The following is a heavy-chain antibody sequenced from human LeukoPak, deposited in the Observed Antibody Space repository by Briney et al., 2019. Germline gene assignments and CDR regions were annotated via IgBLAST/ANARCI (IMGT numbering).Heavy chain of an antibody. D-gene: IGHD3-16*01. V-gene: IGHV3-30*18. CDR2: IAYDGSNE. Sequence: GGSLRLSCEVSGFTFSNYGMNWVRQAPGQGLEWVAVIAYDGSNEYYADSVKGRFTISRDNFKNTLYLQMKSLRPEDTAVCYCAKEGEIARLTFGNYFDYWGQGTLVTVSS. J-gene: IGHJ4*02. CDR1: GFTFSNYG. CDR3: AKEGEIARLTFGNYFDY.